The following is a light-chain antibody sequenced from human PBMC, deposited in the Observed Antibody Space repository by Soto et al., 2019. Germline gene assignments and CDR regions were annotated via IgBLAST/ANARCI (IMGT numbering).Light chain of an antibody. Sequence: QSVLTQPASVSGSPGQSITISCTGTSSDVGAYKYVYWYQQQPDKAPRLMIYEVSNRPSGVSSRFPGSKSGNTASLTISGLRAEDEAVYYCSSYTTYSTLVFGGGTKVTVL. CDR3: SSYTTYSTLV. CDR1: SSDVGAYKY. V-gene: IGLV2-14*01. J-gene: IGLJ2*01. CDR2: EVS.